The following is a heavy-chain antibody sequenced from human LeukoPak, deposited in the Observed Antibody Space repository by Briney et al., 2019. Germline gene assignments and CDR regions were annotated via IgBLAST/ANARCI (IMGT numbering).Heavy chain of an antibody. D-gene: IGHD3-10*01. CDR1: GFTVSSNY. Sequence: PGGSLRLSCAASGFTVSSNYMSWARQAPGKGLEWVSVIYSGGSTYYADSVKGRFTISRDNSKNTLYLQMNSLRAEDTAVYYCARVKAGYYYHMDVWGKGTTVTVSS. V-gene: IGHV3-53*01. CDR2: IYSGGST. CDR3: ARVKAGYYYHMDV. J-gene: IGHJ6*03.